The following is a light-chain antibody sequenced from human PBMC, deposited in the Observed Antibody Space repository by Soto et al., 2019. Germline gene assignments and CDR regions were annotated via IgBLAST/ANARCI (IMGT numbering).Light chain of an antibody. CDR1: KSVSSID. V-gene: IGKV3-20*01. CDR3: QQYGSSRLT. Sequence: VLTQSPGTLSLSPGERATVSCRASKSVSSIDLAWYNHKPGQAPRLLIYGASSRATGIPDRFSGSGSGTDFTLTISRLEPEDFAVYYCQQYGSSRLTFGPGTKVDIK. J-gene: IGKJ3*01. CDR2: GAS.